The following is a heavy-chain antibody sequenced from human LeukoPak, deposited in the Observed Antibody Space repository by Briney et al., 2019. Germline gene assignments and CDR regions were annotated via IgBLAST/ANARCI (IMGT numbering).Heavy chain of an antibody. V-gene: IGHV3-23*01. CDR2: ISTSGGST. J-gene: IGHJ4*03. D-gene: IGHD1-20*01. CDR3: AKQFLTGTTRGYFDY. Sequence: GGSLRLSCAASGFTFSSYAMRWVRQAPGKGLEWLSAISTSGGSTYYADSVKGRFTISRDNPKNTLYLQMNSLRAEDTAVYYCAKQFLTGTTRGYFDYWGQGTLVTVSS. CDR1: GFTFSSYA.